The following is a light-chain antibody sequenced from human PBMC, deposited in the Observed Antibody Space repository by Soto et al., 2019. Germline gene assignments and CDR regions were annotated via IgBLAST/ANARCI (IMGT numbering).Light chain of an antibody. CDR2: EVS. Sequence: QSVLTQPPSASGSPGQSVTISCTGTSSDVGGYNYVSWYQQHPGKASKLMIYEVSKRPSGVPDRFSGSKSGNTASLTVSGLQAEDEADYYCSSYGGSNNVFGTGTKVTVL. V-gene: IGLV2-8*01. CDR1: SSDVGGYNY. J-gene: IGLJ1*01. CDR3: SSYGGSNNV.